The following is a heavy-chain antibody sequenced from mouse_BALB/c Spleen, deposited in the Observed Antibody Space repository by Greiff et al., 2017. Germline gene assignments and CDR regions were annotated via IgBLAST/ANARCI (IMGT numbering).Heavy chain of an antibody. D-gene: IGHD2-1*01. CDR3: ARGGNFWFAY. CDR1: GYSITSDYA. J-gene: IGHJ3*01. V-gene: IGHV3-6*02. Sequence: VQLKESGPGLVKPSQSLSLTCTVTGYSITSDYAWNWIRQFPGNKLEWMGYISYDGSNNYNPSLKNRISITRDTSKNQFFLKLNSVTTEDTATYYCARGGNFWFAYWGQGTLVTVSA. CDR2: ISYDGSN.